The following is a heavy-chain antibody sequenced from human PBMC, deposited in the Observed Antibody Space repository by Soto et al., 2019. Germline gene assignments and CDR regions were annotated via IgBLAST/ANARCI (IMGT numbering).Heavy chain of an antibody. CDR2: IWFDGSNK. CDR1: GFPFSHYG. V-gene: IGHV3-33*01. Sequence: GGSLRHSCATSGFPFSHYGMHWVRQAPGKGLEWVAVIWFDGSNKFYADSVKGRFTISRDNSKNTVSLQMNSLRDEDSAAYYCATTGPYWGQGTLVTVS. J-gene: IGHJ4*02. CDR3: ATTGPY.